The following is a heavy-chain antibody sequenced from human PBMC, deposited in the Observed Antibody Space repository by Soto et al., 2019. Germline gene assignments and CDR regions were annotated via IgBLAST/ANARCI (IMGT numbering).Heavy chain of an antibody. Sequence: VSSVKVSCKTSGYPFTSYDINWVRQAPGQGLEWVGWMNTNSDDTRSAQKFRGRLTLTRDKSMRAVYMKLSNLRPDDTAVYYCAREWSADGHFSGLHGWGHGTLVTVSA. CDR1: GYPFTSYD. CDR3: AREWSADGHFSGLHG. CDR2: MNTNSDDT. V-gene: IGHV1-8*01. D-gene: IGHD6-13*01. J-gene: IGHJ4*03.